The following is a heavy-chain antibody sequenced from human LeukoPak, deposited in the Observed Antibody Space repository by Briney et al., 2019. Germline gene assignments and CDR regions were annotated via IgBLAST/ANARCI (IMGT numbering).Heavy chain of an antibody. CDR2: INHSGST. J-gene: IGHJ4*02. CDR3: ARGRRMFRAKNSQKMKDY. Sequence: PSETLSLTCAVYGGSFSGYYWSWIRQPPGKGLEWIGEINHSGSTNYNPSLKSRVTISVDTSKNQFSLKLSSVTAADTAVYYCARGRRMFRAKNSQKMKDYWGQGTLVTVSS. D-gene: IGHD3-10*02. V-gene: IGHV4-34*01. CDR1: GGSFSGYY.